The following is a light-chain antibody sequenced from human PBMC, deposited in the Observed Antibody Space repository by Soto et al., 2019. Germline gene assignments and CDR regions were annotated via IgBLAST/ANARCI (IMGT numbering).Light chain of an antibody. CDR2: GAS. J-gene: IGKJ4*01. Sequence: EIVMAQSPATLSVSPGEGATLSCRASQTVYSNLAWYQQKPGQAPRLLIDGASTRATGIPARFSGSGSGTEFTLTISSLQSEDFAVYYCHQYNKWPLTFGGGTKVEI. V-gene: IGKV3-15*01. CDR1: QTVYSN. CDR3: HQYNKWPLT.